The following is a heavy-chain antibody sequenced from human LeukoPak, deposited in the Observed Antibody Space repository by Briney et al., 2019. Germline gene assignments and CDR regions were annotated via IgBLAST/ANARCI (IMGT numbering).Heavy chain of an antibody. CDR2: INHSGST. CDR3: ARGLRGYSYGP. V-gene: IGHV4-34*01. Sequence: PSETLSLTCAVYGGSFRGYYWSWIRQPPGKGLEWIGEINHSGSTNYNPSLKSRVTISVDTSKNQSSLKLSSVTAADTAVYYCARGLRGYSYGPWGQGTLVTVSS. CDR1: GGSFRGYY. D-gene: IGHD5-18*01. J-gene: IGHJ5*02.